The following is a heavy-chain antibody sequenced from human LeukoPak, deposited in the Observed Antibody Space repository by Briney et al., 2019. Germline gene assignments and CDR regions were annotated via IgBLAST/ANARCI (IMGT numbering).Heavy chain of an antibody. CDR2: LSGRGGSP. J-gene: IGHJ4*02. CDR1: GFTFSGHA. D-gene: IGHD3-16*01. Sequence: AGGSLRLSCAASGFTFSGHAMSWVRQAPGKGLEWVSGLSGRGGSPFYADSVKGRFTISRDNSNNTLYLHMNSLRAEDTTVYFCAKGPRPTVTYVHYFDYWGQGTLVTVSS. V-gene: IGHV3-23*01. CDR3: AKGPRPTVTYVHYFDY.